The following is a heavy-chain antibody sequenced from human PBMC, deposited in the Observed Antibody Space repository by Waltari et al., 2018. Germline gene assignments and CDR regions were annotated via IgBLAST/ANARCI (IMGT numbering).Heavy chain of an antibody. D-gene: IGHD4-17*01. CDR3: ARLYGDSDAFDI. V-gene: IGHV4-34*01. Sequence: QVQLQQWGAGLLKPSETLSLTCAVYGGSFSGYYWSWIRQPPGKGLEWIGEINHSGSTNYNPSLKSRVTISVDTSKNQFSLKLSSVTAADTAVYYCARLYGDSDAFDIWGQGTMVTVSS. J-gene: IGHJ3*02. CDR2: INHSGST. CDR1: GGSFSGYY.